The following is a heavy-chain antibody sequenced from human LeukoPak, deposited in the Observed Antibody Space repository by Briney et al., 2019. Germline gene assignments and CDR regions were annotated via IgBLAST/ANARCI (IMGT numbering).Heavy chain of an antibody. CDR3: GQSRGPSSSSPAGY. CDR2: ISYDGSNK. Sequence: GGSLRLSCAASGFTFSSYGMHWVRQAPGKGLEWVAVISYDGSNKYYADSVKGRFTISRDNSKNTLYLQMNSLRAEDTAVYYCGQSRGPSSSSPAGYWGQGTLVTVSS. CDR1: GFTFSSYG. J-gene: IGHJ4*02. D-gene: IGHD6-6*01. V-gene: IGHV3-30*03.